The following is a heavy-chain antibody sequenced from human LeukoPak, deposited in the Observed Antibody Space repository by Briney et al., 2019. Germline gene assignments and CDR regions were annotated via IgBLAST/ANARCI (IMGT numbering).Heavy chain of an antibody. J-gene: IGHJ4*02. Sequence: PGGSLRLSCAASGFTFSSNGMGWVRQAPGKGLEWISAMSGSGGSRYYADSVKGRFTISRDNSKNTLYLQMNSLRAEDTAVYYCAKDRVILTANQLDYWGQGTLVTVSS. CDR3: AKDRVILTANQLDY. D-gene: IGHD3-9*01. CDR1: GFTFSSNG. CDR2: MSGSGGSR. V-gene: IGHV3-23*01.